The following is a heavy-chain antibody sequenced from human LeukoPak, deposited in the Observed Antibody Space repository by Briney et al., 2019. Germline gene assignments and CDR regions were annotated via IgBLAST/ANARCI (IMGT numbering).Heavy chain of an antibody. V-gene: IGHV4-38-2*02. J-gene: IGHJ3*02. D-gene: IGHD4-23*01. CDR2: IYYSGST. Sequence: SETLSLTCTVSGYSISSGYYWDWIRQPPGKGLEWIGYIYYSGSTNYNPSLKSRVTISVDTSKNQFSLKLSSVTAADTAVYYCARQWGATVVTSDACDIWGQGTMVTVSS. CDR1: GYSISSGYY. CDR3: ARQWGATVVTSDACDI.